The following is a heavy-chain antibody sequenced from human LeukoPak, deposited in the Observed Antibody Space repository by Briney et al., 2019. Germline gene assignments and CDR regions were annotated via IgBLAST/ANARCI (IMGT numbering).Heavy chain of an antibody. CDR2: IYYSGST. Sequence: SETLSLTCTVCGGSISSSSYYWGWIRQPPGEGLDWIGSIYYSGSTYYNPSLKSRVTISVDTSKNQFSLKLSSVTAADTAVYYCARDLVLGSAFAIWGQGTMVTVSS. J-gene: IGHJ3*02. V-gene: IGHV4-39*07. CDR3: ARDLVLGSAFAI. D-gene: IGHD6-6*01. CDR1: GGSISSSSYY.